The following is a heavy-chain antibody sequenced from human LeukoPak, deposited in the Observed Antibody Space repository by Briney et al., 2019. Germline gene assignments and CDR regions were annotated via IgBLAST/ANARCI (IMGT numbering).Heavy chain of an antibody. J-gene: IGHJ5*02. V-gene: IGHV4-34*01. CDR2: INHSGST. CDR3: ATQTSYDSSGSYNWFDP. CDR1: GGSFSGYY. D-gene: IGHD3-22*01. Sequence: SETLSLTCAVYGGSFSGYYWGWIRQPPGKGLGWIGEINHSGSTNYNPSVKSSVTISLDTSKNKFSLKLSSVTAADTAVYYCATQTSYDSSGSYNWFDPWGQGTLVTVSS.